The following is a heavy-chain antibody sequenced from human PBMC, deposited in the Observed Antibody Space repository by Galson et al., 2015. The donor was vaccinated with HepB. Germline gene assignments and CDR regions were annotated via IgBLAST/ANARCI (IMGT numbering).Heavy chain of an antibody. V-gene: IGHV3-30-3*01. D-gene: IGHD4-17*01. CDR3: ARDGSPDYGDYGFSPGWFDY. CDR1: GFTFSSYA. CDR2: ISYDGSNK. J-gene: IGHJ4*02. Sequence: SLRLSCAASGFTFSSYAMHWVRQAPGKGLEWVAVISYDGSNKYYADSVKGRFTISRDNSKNTLYLQMNSLRAEDTAVYYCARDGSPDYGDYGFSPGWFDYWGQGTLVTVSS.